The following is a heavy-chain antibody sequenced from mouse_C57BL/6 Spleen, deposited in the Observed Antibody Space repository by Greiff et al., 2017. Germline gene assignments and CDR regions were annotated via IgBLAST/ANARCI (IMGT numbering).Heavy chain of an antibody. CDR3: ARELSTTVVAHFDY. J-gene: IGHJ2*01. CDR2: ISSGSSTI. D-gene: IGHD1-1*01. V-gene: IGHV5-17*01. Sequence: EVMLVESGGGLVKPGGSLKLSCAASGFTFSDYGMHWVRQAPEKGLEWVAYISSGSSTIYYADTVKGRFTISRDNAKNTLFLQMTSLRSEDTAMYYCARELSTTVVAHFDYWGQGTTLTVSS. CDR1: GFTFSDYG.